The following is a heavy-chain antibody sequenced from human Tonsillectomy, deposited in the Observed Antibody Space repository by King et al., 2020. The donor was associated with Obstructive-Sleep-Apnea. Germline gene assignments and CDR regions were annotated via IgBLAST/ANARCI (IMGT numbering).Heavy chain of an antibody. CDR3: AKGSSVWSHTTFAY. V-gene: IGHV3-43D*03. CDR2: ISWDGVST. CDR1: GFTFDDYA. Sequence: QLVQSGGVVVQPGGSLRLCCVSSGFTFDDYAMHWVRQAPGKGLEWVSLISWDGVSTYYAYSVKGRFTISSDNSKNSLYLQMNSLRAEDTALYYCAKGSSVWSHTTFAYWGQGTLVTVSS. D-gene: IGHD6-19*01. J-gene: IGHJ4*02.